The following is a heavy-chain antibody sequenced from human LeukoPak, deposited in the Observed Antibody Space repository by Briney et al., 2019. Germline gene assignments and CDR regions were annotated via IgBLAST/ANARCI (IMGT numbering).Heavy chain of an antibody. D-gene: IGHD3-16*01. J-gene: IGHJ4*02. V-gene: IGHV5-51*01. CDR3: ARSLYDVSIYYLDY. Sequence: GESLKISCKGSGYSFNNYWIGWVRQMPGKGLEWMGITYPTDSDTRYSPSFQGQVTISADKSISTAYLQWGSLKASDTAMYYCARSLYDVSIYYLDYWGQGTLVTVST. CDR1: GYSFNNYW. CDR2: TYPTDSDT.